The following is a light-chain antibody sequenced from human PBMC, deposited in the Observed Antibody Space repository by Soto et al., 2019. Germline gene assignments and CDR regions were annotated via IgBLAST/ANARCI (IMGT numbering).Light chain of an antibody. Sequence: DIVMTQIPLSLSVTPGRAASISCKSSQTARHSDGRTYLYWYRQKPGQPPYLLIYEVSNRFSGVPERFSGSGSGTDFTLNISRVEADDVGVYYCMQNIDLPPTFGQGTKLEIK. CDR1: QTARHSDGRTY. CDR2: EVS. CDR3: MQNIDLPPT. V-gene: IGKV2D-29*01. J-gene: IGKJ2*01.